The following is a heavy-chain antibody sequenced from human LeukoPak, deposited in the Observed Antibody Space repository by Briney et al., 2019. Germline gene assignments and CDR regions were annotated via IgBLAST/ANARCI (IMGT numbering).Heavy chain of an antibody. J-gene: IGHJ6*02. D-gene: IGHD1-7*01. Sequence: AGGSLRLSCTDSSFTFSSYGMSWVRQAPGKGLEWVSVIYSGGSTYYADSVKGRFTISRDNSENTLYLRMNSLRAEDTAVYYCAGTGPRDYYYYYGMDVWGQGTTVTVSS. CDR3: AGTGPRDYYYYYGMDV. CDR1: SFTFSSYG. V-gene: IGHV3-66*01. CDR2: IYSGGST.